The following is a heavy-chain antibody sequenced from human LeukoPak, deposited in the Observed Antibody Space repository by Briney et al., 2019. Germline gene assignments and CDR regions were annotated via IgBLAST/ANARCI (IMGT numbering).Heavy chain of an antibody. CDR2: ITSSSTYI. J-gene: IGHJ4*02. CDR3: ARRFCGGDRCYYFDY. V-gene: IGHV3-21*01. D-gene: IGHD2-21*02. CDR1: GFTFRTYS. Sequence: GGSLRLSCAASGFTFRTYSMNWVRQAPGKGLEWVSSITSSSTYIYYADSVKGRFTISRDNAKNSLYLQMNSLRAEDTAVYYCARRFCGGDRCYYFDYWGQGAQVTVSS.